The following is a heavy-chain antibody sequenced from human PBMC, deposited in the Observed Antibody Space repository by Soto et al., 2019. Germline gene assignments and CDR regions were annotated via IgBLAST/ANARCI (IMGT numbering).Heavy chain of an antibody. Sequence: QVQLVQSGAEVKKPGASVKVSCKASGYTFSIYEITWVRQAPGQGLEWMGWITPHNGDIKTVQKYQGRVTMTTDTSTNTDYMELRGLRHDDTSVYYCARVRGPGAMTGIEYFQYWGQGTLVTVSS. CDR3: ARVRGPGAMTGIEYFQY. V-gene: IGHV1-18*01. D-gene: IGHD3-9*01. CDR2: ITPHNGDI. CDR1: GYTFSIYE. J-gene: IGHJ1*01.